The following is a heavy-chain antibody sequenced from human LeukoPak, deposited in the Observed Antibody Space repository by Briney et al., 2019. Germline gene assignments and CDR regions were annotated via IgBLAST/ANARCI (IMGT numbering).Heavy chain of an antibody. Sequence: SETLSLTCAVYGGSFRGYYWSWLRQPSGKGLEWIGEINHSGSTNYHPSLKSRVTISVDTSKNQFSLKLSSVTAADTAVYSCAREGYGDYCFDYWGQGTLVTVSS. CDR2: INHSGST. CDR3: AREGYGDYCFDY. J-gene: IGHJ4*02. CDR1: GGSFRGYY. V-gene: IGHV4-34*01. D-gene: IGHD4-17*01.